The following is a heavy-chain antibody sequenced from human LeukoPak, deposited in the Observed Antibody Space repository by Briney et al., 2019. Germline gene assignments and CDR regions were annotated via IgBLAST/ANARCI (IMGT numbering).Heavy chain of an antibody. D-gene: IGHD4-23*01. Sequence: GGSLRLSCEASGVTFSSYAMYWVRQAPGKGLVWVAIIRYDGNSRYYADSVKGRFTISRDNSKNTVYLQMDSLRAEDTAVYYCASGGDSGYFDYWGQGTLVTVSS. CDR3: ASGGDSGYFDY. CDR2: IRYDGNSR. V-gene: IGHV3-33*07. CDR1: GVTFSSYA. J-gene: IGHJ4*02.